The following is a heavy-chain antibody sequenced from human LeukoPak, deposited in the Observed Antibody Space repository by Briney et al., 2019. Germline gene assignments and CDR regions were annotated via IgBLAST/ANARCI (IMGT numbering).Heavy chain of an antibody. CDR2: ISWNSGSI. Sequence: GGSLRLSCAASGFTFSSYAMSWVRQAPGKGPEWVSGISWNSGSIGYADSVKGRFTISRDNAKNSLYLQMNSLRAEDTALYYCAKESGLAAAYDYWGQGTLVTVSS. D-gene: IGHD6-13*01. CDR1: GFTFSSYA. V-gene: IGHV3-9*01. J-gene: IGHJ4*02. CDR3: AKESGLAAAYDY.